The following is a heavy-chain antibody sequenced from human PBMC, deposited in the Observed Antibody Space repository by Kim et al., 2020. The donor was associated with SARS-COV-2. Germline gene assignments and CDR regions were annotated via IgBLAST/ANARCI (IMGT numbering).Heavy chain of an antibody. D-gene: IGHD3-10*01. CDR3: ASVTENVTPGSYFGFGMDV. CDR1: GGTFSSYA. V-gene: IGHV1-69*13. CDR2: IIPIFGTA. Sequence: SVKVSCKASGGTFSSYAISWVRQAPGQGLEWMGGIIPIFGTANYAQKFQGRVTITADESTSTAYMELSSLRSEDTAVYYCASVTENVTPGSYFGFGMDVWGQGTTVTVSS. J-gene: IGHJ6*02.